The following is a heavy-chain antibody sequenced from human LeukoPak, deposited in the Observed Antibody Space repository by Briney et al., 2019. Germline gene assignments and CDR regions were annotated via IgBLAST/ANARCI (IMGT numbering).Heavy chain of an antibody. Sequence: SVKVSCKASGGTFSSYAISWVRQAPRQGLEWMGGIIPISGTANYAQKFQGRVTITADESTSTAYMELSSLRSEDTAVYYCARGLITMVRGVHRPYYFDYWGQGTLVTVSS. J-gene: IGHJ4*02. CDR1: GGTFSSYA. V-gene: IGHV1-69*01. CDR3: ARGLITMVRGVHRPYYFDY. D-gene: IGHD3-10*01. CDR2: IIPISGTA.